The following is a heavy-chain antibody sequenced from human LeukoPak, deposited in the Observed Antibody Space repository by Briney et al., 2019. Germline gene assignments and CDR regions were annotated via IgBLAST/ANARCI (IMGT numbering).Heavy chain of an antibody. CDR3: ARVFYSGGWYGPVYY. CDR1: GYTFTSYG. Sequence: ASVKVSCKASGYTFTSYGISWVRQAPGQGLEWMGWISAYNGNTNYAQKLQGRVTMTTDTSTSTAYMELRSLRSDDTAVYYCARVFYSGGWYGPVYYWGQGTLVTVSS. CDR2: ISAYNGNT. J-gene: IGHJ4*02. V-gene: IGHV1-18*01. D-gene: IGHD6-19*01.